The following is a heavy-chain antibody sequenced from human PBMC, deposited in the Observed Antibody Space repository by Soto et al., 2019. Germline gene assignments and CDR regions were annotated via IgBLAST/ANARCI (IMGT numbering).Heavy chain of an antibody. V-gene: IGHV3-33*01. CDR3: ARAGGSHCPSYFDS. D-gene: IGHD3-16*01. Sequence: VQLVESGGGVVQPGTSLRLSCVASGSTFSNYGMHWVRQAPGKGPQWVAVIWYDGSNKSYGESVKGRFTISRDNSKNTLYLDINSLRAEDTAVYYCARAGGSHCPSYFDSWGQGSLVIVSS. J-gene: IGHJ4*02. CDR2: IWYDGSNK. CDR1: GSTFSNYG.